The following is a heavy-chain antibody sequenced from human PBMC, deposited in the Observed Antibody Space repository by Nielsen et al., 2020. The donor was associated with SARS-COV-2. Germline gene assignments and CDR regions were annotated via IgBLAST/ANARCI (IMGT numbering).Heavy chain of an antibody. CDR1: GFTFSAYS. CDR2: DSGSGVST. D-gene: IGHD3-10*01. J-gene: IGHJ4*02. Sequence: GESLKISCAGSGFTFSAYSMSWVRQAPGKGLEWVSADSGSGVSTYYADSVKGRFTISRANSRNTVYLQMNSLRAEDTAVYYCAKGVEGYGSGGYPFDYWGQGTLVTVSS. CDR3: AKGVEGYGSGGYPFDY. V-gene: IGHV3-23*01.